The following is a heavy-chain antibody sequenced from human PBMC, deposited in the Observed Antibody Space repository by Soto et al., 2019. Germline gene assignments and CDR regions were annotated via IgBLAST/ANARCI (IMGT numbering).Heavy chain of an antibody. CDR3: ASLQRLVHWGAFDY. J-gene: IGHJ4*02. CDR1: GFIFSNYA. Sequence: GGSLRLSCAASGFIFSNYAMSWVRQAPGRGLEWVSLITGSGGSTYYADSVKGRFTISRDNSKNTLSLQMNSLRAEDTAVYYCASLQRLVHWGAFDYWAQGTLVTVSS. CDR2: ITGSGGST. V-gene: IGHV3-23*01. D-gene: IGHD7-27*01.